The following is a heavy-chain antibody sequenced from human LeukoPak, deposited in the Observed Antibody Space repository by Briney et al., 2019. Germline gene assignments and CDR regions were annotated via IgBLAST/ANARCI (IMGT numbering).Heavy chain of an antibody. D-gene: IGHD2-2*01. CDR1: GFTFSSYS. V-gene: IGHV3-21*03. CDR3: ARWCSSTSCLTAHYYMDV. Sequence: PGGSLRLSCAASGFTFSSYSMNWVRQAPGKGLEWVSSISSSSSYIYNADSVKGRFTISRDNAKNSLYLQMNSLRAEDTAVYYCARWCSSTSCLTAHYYMDVWGKGTTVTVSS. CDR2: ISSSSSYI. J-gene: IGHJ6*03.